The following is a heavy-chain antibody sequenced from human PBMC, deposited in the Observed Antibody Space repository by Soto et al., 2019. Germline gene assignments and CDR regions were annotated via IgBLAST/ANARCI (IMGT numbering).Heavy chain of an antibody. CDR3: ARSTTVTSRRNWFDP. CDR1: GFSLSTDGMC. V-gene: IGHV2-70*01. CDR2: IDWNDDK. J-gene: IGHJ5*02. D-gene: IGHD4-17*01. Sequence: SGPTLVNPTQTLTPTCTFSGFSLSTDGMCVNWIRQSPGKALEWLALIDWNDDKFYSISLKTRLTISKDTSKNQVVLTMTNMDPEDSGTYYCARSTTVTSRRNWFDPWGQGTLVTVSS.